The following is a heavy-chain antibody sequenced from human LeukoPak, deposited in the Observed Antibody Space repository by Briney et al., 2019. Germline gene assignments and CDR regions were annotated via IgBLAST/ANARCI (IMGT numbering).Heavy chain of an antibody. D-gene: IGHD6-19*01. CDR1: GYTFTGYY. J-gene: IGHJ4*02. CDR2: INPNSGGT. V-gene: IGHV1-2*02. CDR3: ARPYFPGIAVAAPFDY. Sequence: ASVKVSCKASGYTFTGYYMHWVRQAPGQGLEWMGWINPNSGGTNYAQKFQGRVTMTRDTSISTAYMELSRLRSDDTAVYYCARPYFPGIAVAAPFDYWGQGTPVTASS.